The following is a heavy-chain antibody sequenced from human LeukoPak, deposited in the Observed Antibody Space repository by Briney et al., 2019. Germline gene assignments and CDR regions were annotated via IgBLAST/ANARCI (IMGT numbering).Heavy chain of an antibody. CDR2: ISGDGGYT. Sequence: PGGSLRLSCAASGFTFSTYSMTWVRQAPGKGLEWVSSISGDGGYTYYADFVKGRFTISRDNSNNTLYLPMNSLRAEDTAVYYCAKGLDSSGSYSPLDYWGQGTLVTVSS. CDR1: GFTFSTYS. V-gene: IGHV3-23*01. CDR3: AKGLDSSGSYSPLDY. D-gene: IGHD3-10*01. J-gene: IGHJ4*02.